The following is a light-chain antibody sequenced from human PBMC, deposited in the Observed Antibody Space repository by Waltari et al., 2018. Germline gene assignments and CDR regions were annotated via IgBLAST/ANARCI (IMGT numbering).Light chain of an antibody. CDR3: QQYNSYSLLS. J-gene: IGKJ4*01. CDR2: KAS. V-gene: IGKV1-5*03. CDR1: QSISKW. Sequence: DIKMTQSPSTLSASVGDRVIFSCRASQSISKWLAWYQQKPGKAPKLLIYKASTLESGVPSRFSGSGSGTEFTLTISSLQPEDCATYYCQQYNSYSLLSFGGGTKVEIK.